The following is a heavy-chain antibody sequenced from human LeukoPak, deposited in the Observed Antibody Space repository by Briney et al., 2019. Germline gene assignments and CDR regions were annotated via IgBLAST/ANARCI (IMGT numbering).Heavy chain of an antibody. J-gene: IGHJ4*02. Sequence: PGGSLGLSCAASGFTLSNHGMHWVRQAPGKGLEWVAVFWAHGRSQYYADSVKGRFTISRDNSKNTLYLQMNSLRAEDTAVYYCAKSQFDYWGQGTLVTVSS. CDR1: GFTLSNHG. CDR2: FWAHGRSQ. V-gene: IGHV3-30*02. CDR3: AKSQFDY.